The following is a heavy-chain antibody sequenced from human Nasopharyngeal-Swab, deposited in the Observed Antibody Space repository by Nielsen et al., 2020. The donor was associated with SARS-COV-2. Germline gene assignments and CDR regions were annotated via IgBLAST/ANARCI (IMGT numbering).Heavy chain of an antibody. D-gene: IGHD6-19*01. Sequence: AAVKVSCKASGDTFTSYAINWVRQATGQGLEWMGWMKPNSGNTGYAQKFQGRVTMTRNTSISTAYMELSSLRSEDTAVYYCASLKHSSGWYNWFDPWGQGTLVTVSS. CDR1: GDTFTSYA. V-gene: IGHV1-8*01. CDR3: ASLKHSSGWYNWFDP. CDR2: MKPNSGNT. J-gene: IGHJ5*02.